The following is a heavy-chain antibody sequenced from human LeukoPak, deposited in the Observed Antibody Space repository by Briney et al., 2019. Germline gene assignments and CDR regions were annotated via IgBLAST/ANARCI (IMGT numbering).Heavy chain of an antibody. V-gene: IGHV1-69*13. Sequence: SVKVSCKASGGTFSSYAFSWVRQAPGQGLEWMGGIIPIFGTANYAQKFQGRVTITADESTSTAYMELSSLRSEDTAVYYCAREGYYGSGRVYYMDVWGKGTTVTVSS. CDR2: IIPIFGTA. J-gene: IGHJ6*03. CDR3: AREGYYGSGRVYYMDV. CDR1: GGTFSSYA. D-gene: IGHD3-10*01.